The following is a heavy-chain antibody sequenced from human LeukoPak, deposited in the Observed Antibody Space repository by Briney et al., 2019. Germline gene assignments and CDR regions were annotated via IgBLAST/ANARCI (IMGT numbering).Heavy chain of an antibody. CDR2: INAGNGNT. CDR1: GYTSTSYA. Sequence: GASVKVSCKASGYTSTSYAMHWVRQAPGQRLEWMGWINAGNGNTKYSQKFQGRVTITRDTSASTAYMELSSLRSEDTAVYYCARGHSGYDSSPHFDYWGQGTLVTVSS. CDR3: ARGHSGYDSSPHFDY. J-gene: IGHJ4*02. D-gene: IGHD5-12*01. V-gene: IGHV1-3*01.